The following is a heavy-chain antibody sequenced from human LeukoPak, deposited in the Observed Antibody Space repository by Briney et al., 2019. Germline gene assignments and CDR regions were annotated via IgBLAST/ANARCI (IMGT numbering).Heavy chain of an antibody. Sequence: PGGSLRLSCAASGSTFSSYAMSWVRQAPGKGLEWVSAISSSGGSTYYADSVKGRFTISRDNSKNTLYLQMNSLRAEDTAVYYCAKAVITDDAFDIWGQGTMVTVSS. CDR2: ISSSGGST. J-gene: IGHJ3*02. CDR1: GSTFSSYA. V-gene: IGHV3-23*01. CDR3: AKAVITDDAFDI. D-gene: IGHD3-16*02.